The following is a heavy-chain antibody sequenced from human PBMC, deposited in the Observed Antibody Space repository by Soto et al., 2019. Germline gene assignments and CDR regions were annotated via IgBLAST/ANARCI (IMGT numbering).Heavy chain of an antibody. CDR2: TYYRSKWYN. J-gene: IGHJ6*02. Sequence: SQPLSLPCASSGDIVSSNSASSNWIRQSPSRGLEWLGRTYYRSKWYNDYAVSVKSRITINPDTSKNQFSLQLNSVTPEDTAVYYCERDLDVWGQGTTVTVSS. V-gene: IGHV6-1*01. CDR1: GDIVSSNSAS. CDR3: ERDLDV.